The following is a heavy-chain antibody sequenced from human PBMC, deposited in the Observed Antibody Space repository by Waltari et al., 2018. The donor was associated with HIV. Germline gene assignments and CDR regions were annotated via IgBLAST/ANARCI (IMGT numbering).Heavy chain of an antibody. J-gene: IGHJ4*02. CDR1: GYSFTNYW. CDR2: VYPADSDT. CDR3: VRQFGDQ. V-gene: IGHV5-51*01. Sequence: DVQLVPSGAEVKKSGESLKISCQGSGYSFTNYWIGWVRAMPGKGLEWMGIVYPADSDTRYSPSCQGQVTISADKSISTAYLQWSSLKASDSATYYCVRQFGDQWGQGSLVTVSS. D-gene: IGHD3-16*01.